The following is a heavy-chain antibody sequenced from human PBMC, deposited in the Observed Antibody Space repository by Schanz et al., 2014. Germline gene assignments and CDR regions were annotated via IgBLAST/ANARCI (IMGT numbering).Heavy chain of an antibody. CDR1: GFTFSSYA. CDR3: ARGTDWNLHY. D-gene: IGHD1-1*01. V-gene: IGHV3-21*05. Sequence: VQMVESGGGVVQPGRSLRLSCAASGFTFSSYAMSWVRQAPGKGLEWVSDISSGSSYANYADSVKGRFTISRDNAKNSLYLQMNSLRAGDTAVYYCARGTDWNLHYWGQGALVTVSS. CDR2: ISSGSSYA. J-gene: IGHJ4*02.